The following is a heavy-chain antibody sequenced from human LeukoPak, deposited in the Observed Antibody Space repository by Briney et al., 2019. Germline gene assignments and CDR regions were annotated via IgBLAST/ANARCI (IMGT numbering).Heavy chain of an antibody. CDR2: IVVGSGNT. J-gene: IGHJ4*02. Sequence: GASVKVSCKASGFTFTSSAMQWVRQARGQRLEWIGWIVVGSGNTNYAQKFQERVTITRDMSTSTAYMELSSLRSEDTAVYYCAAAPYYYDSSGYYPFDYWGQGTLVTVSS. D-gene: IGHD3-22*01. V-gene: IGHV1-58*02. CDR1: GFTFTSSA. CDR3: AAAPYYYDSSGYYPFDY.